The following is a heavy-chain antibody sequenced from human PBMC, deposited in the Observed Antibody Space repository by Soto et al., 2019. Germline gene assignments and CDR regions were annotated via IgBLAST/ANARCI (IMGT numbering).Heavy chain of an antibody. V-gene: IGHV3-23*01. J-gene: IGHJ6*02. CDR2: FSGSGGSK. D-gene: IGHD2-2*01. CDR3: AKDPPKLYFSSTSCQVPTTYYYYDGMDV. Sequence: EVQLLESGGGLVQPGGSLRLSCAASGFTFSSYAMSWVRQAPGKGLEWVSAFSGSGGSKYYADSLKGRFTIPRDNSQNTLYLQMNSLRAEDTAVYYCAKDPPKLYFSSTSCQVPTTYYYYDGMDVWCQGTTVTVSS. CDR1: GFTFSSYA.